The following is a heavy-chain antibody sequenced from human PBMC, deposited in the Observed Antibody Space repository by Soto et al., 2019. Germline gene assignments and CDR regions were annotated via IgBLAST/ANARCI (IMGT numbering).Heavy chain of an antibody. CDR1: GYTFTSYG. V-gene: IGHV1-18*04. J-gene: IGHJ6*02. D-gene: IGHD3-10*01. Sequence: GASVKVSCKASGYTFTSYGISWVRQAPGQGLEWMGGTIPALGKTHYIEKFQGRVTITVDDATRTVYMEVRDLTSEGTAIYYCARGPFRPSAMDVWGQGTTVTVSS. CDR3: ARGPFRPSAMDV. CDR2: TIPALGKT.